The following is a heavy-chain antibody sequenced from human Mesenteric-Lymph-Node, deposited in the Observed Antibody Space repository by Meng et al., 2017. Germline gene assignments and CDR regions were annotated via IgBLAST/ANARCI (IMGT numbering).Heavy chain of an antibody. D-gene: IGHD3-3*01. Sequence: SVKVSCQASGYTFTSYGISWVRQAPGQGLEWMGGIIPIFGTANYAQKFQGRVTITADKSTSTAYMELSSLRSEDTAVYYCAKGAIFGVVIINYYYGMDVWGQGTTVTVSS. CDR3: AKGAIFGVVIINYYYGMDV. CDR1: GYTFTSYG. J-gene: IGHJ6*02. V-gene: IGHV1-69*06. CDR2: IIPIFGTA.